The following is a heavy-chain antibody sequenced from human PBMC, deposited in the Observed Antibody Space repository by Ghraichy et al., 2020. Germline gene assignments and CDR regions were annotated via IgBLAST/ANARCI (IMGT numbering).Heavy chain of an antibody. J-gene: IGHJ5*02. CDR3: ARGGGLISWYWFDP. V-gene: IGHV4-34*01. D-gene: IGHD6-13*01. CDR2: INHSGST. Sequence: SETRSLTCAVYGGSFSGYYWSWIRQPPGKGLEWIGEINHSGSTNYNPSLKSRVTISVDTSKNQFSLKLSSVTAADTAVYYCARGGGLISWYWFDPWGQGTLVTVSS. CDR1: GGSFSGYY.